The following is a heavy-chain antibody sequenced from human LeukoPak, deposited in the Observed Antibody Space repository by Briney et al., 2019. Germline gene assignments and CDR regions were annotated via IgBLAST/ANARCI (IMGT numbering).Heavy chain of an antibody. J-gene: IGHJ6*03. CDR3: ARDRGVPYYYYYMDV. CDR2: ISAYNGNT. V-gene: IGHV1-18*01. CDR1: GYTFTSHG. D-gene: IGHD3-10*01. Sequence: ASVKVSCKASGYTFTSHGISWVRQAPGQGLEWMGWISAYNGNTNYAQKLQGRVTMTTDTSTSTAYMELRSLRSDDTAVYYCARDRGVPYYYYYMDVWGKGTTVTVSS.